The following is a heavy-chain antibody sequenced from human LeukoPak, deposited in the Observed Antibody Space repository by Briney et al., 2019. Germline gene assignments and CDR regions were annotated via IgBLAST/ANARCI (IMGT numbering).Heavy chain of an antibody. CDR2: ISAYNGNT. CDR1: GYTFTSYG. J-gene: IGHJ4*02. V-gene: IGHV1-18*01. CDR3: ARTSLRMIVVPPGY. Sequence: ASVKVSSKASGYTFTSYGISWVRQAPGQGLEWMGWISAYNGNTNYAQKLQGRVTMTTDTSTSTAYMELRSLRSDDTAVYYCARTSLRMIVVPPGYWGQGTLVTVSS. D-gene: IGHD3-22*01.